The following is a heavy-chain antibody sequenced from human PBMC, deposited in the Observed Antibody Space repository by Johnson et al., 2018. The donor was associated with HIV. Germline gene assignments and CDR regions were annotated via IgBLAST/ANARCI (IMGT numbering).Heavy chain of an antibody. CDR3: ASHRSIAADDAFDI. CDR2: ISYDGSNK. D-gene: IGHD6-13*01. CDR1: GFTFSSYG. J-gene: IGHJ3*02. Sequence: VQLVESGGGVVRPGGSLRLSCAASGFTFSSYGMHWVRQAPGKGLEWVAVISYDGSNKYYVDSVKGRFTISRDNSKNTLYLQMNSLRAEDTAVYYCASHRSIAADDAFDIWGQGTMVTVSS. V-gene: IGHV3-30*03.